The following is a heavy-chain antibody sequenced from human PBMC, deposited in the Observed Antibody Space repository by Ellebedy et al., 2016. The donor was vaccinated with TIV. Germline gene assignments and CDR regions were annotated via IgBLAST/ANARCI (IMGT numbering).Heavy chain of an antibody. CDR3: ARDPTTVTTPYFDY. CDR2: ISYDGSNK. V-gene: IGHV3-30-3*01. Sequence: GESLKISXAASGFTFSSYAMHWVRQAPGKGLEWVAVISYDGSNKYYADSVKGRFTISRDNSKNTLYLQMNSLRAEDTAVYYCARDPTTVTTPYFDYWGQGTLVTVSS. J-gene: IGHJ4*02. CDR1: GFTFSSYA. D-gene: IGHD4-17*01.